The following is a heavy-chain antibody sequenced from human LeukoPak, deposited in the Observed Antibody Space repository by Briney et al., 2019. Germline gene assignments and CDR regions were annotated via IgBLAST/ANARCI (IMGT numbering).Heavy chain of an antibody. V-gene: IGHV1-69*13. CDR3: ARGTLGYCSSTSCQLLYYYYYMDV. CDR2: IIPIFGTA. Sequence: ASVKVSCKASGGTFSSYAISWVRQAPGQGLEWMGGIIPIFGTATYAQKFQGRVTITADESTSTAYMELSSLRSEDTAVYYCARGTLGYCSSTSCQLLYYYYYMDVWGKGTTVTVSS. D-gene: IGHD2-2*03. CDR1: GGTFSSYA. J-gene: IGHJ6*03.